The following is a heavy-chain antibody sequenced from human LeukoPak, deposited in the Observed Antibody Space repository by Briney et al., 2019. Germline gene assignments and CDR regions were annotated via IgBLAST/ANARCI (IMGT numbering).Heavy chain of an antibody. Sequence: PSETLSLTCTVSGGSISNYDWSWIRQPAGKGLEWIGYIYYSGSTNYNPSLKSRVTISVDTSKNQFSLKLSSVTAADTAVYYCARTRYYYNSRSYGAPYYFDYWGQGTLVTVSS. CDR3: ARTRYYYNSRSYGAPYYFDY. J-gene: IGHJ4*02. V-gene: IGHV4-59*08. CDR1: GGSISNYD. D-gene: IGHD3-10*01. CDR2: IYYSGST.